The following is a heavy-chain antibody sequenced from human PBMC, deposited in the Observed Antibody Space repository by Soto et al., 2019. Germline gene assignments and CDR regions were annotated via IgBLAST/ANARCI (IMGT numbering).Heavy chain of an antibody. V-gene: IGHV3-21*06. CDR1: GFTFTRYS. CDR2: ISSTTNYI. J-gene: IGHJ4*02. CDR3: ARESEDLTSNFDY. Sequence: GGSLRLSCAASGFTFTRYSMNWVRQAPGKGLEWVSSISSTTNYIYYGDSMKGRCTISRDNAKNSLYLEMNSLRAEDTAVYYCARESEDLTSNFDYWGQGTLVTVSS.